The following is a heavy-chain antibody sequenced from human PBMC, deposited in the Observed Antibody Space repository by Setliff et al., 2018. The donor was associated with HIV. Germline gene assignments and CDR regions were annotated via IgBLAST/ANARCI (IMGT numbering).Heavy chain of an antibody. V-gene: IGHV1-3*01. CDR1: GYTFTSYA. CDR2: INAGNGNT. Sequence: ASVKVSCKASGYTFTSYAMHWLRQAPGQRLEWMGWINAGNGNTKYSQKFQGRVTITRDTSASTAYMELSSLRSEDTAVYYCARSRTEERLFDYWGQGTLVTVSS. J-gene: IGHJ4*02. CDR3: ARSRTEERLFDY. D-gene: IGHD1-1*01.